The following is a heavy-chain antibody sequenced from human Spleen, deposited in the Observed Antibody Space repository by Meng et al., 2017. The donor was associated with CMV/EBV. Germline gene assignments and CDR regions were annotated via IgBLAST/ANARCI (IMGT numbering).Heavy chain of an antibody. D-gene: IGHD3-22*01. CDR3: ARLQLETYYYGSSGYYGGWFDP. Sequence: GGSLRLSCKGSGYSFTSYWIGWVRQMPGKGLEWMGIIYPGDSDTRYSPSFQGQVTISADKSISTAYLQWSSLKASDTAMYYCARLQLETYYYGSSGYYGGWFDPWGQGTLVTVSS. CDR2: IYPGDSDT. V-gene: IGHV5-51*01. J-gene: IGHJ5*02. CDR1: GYSFTSYW.